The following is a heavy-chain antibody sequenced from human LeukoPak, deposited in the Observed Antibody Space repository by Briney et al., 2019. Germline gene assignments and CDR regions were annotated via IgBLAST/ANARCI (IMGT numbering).Heavy chain of an antibody. V-gene: IGHV1-69*05. J-gene: IGHJ6*03. CDR3: ARGGRPLGYFYMDV. CDR2: SIPLFGTV. CDR1: GDNFNNYA. Sequence: SVKVSCKPSGDNFNNYAFNWVRQAPGQGPEWMGGSIPLFGTVKAAQKFKARFTVRTDESTSTAYMELSSLTSEDTAVYYCARGGRPLGYFYMDVWGKGTTVTVSS.